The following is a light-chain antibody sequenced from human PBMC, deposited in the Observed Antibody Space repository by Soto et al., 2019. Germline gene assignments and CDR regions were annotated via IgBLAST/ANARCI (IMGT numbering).Light chain of an antibody. Sequence: QSVLTQPPSASGTPGQRVTISCSGSSSNIGSNYVYWYQQLPVTAPKLLIYRNNQRPSGVPDRFSGSKSGTSASLAISGLRSEDEADYYCAAWDESLSGVVFGGGTKLTVL. CDR1: SSNIGSNY. V-gene: IGLV1-47*01. J-gene: IGLJ2*01. CDR2: RNN. CDR3: AAWDESLSGVV.